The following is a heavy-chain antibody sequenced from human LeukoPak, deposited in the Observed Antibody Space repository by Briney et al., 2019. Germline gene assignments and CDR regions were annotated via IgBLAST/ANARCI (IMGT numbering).Heavy chain of an antibody. CDR2: ISYSGST. J-gene: IGHJ5*02. D-gene: IGHD3-10*01. Sequence: SETLSLTCTVSGGSISSSNDYWGWIRQPPGKGLEWIGFISYSGSTNYNPSLKSRVTISVDTSKNQFSLKLSSVTAADTAVYYCARQGMVRGVRGVNWFDPWGQGTLVTVSS. V-gene: IGHV4-39*01. CDR3: ARQGMVRGVRGVNWFDP. CDR1: GGSISSSNDY.